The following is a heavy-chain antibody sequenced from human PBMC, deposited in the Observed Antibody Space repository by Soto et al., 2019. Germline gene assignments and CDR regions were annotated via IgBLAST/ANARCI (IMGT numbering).Heavy chain of an antibody. Sequence: GGSLRLSCAASGFTFSSYGMHWVRQAPGKGLEWVAVISYDGSNKYYADSVKGRFTISRDNSKNTLYLQMTSLRAEDTAVYYCAKWEPSSPDFDYWGQGTLVTVSS. D-gene: IGHD6-13*01. CDR1: GFTFSSYG. V-gene: IGHV3-30*18. J-gene: IGHJ4*02. CDR2: ISYDGSNK. CDR3: AKWEPSSPDFDY.